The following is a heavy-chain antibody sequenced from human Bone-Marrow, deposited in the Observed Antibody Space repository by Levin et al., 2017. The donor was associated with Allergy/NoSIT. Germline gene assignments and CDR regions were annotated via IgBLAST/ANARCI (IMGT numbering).Heavy chain of an antibody. Sequence: GESLKISCAASGFTFSSYGMHWVRQAPGKGLEWVAVIWYDGHNTYYADGVKGRFTISRDNSKNTLYLQMNSLRAEDTAMYYCARGQLDLLFLLNYWGQGTLVTVSS. D-gene: IGHD1-7*01. J-gene: IGHJ4*02. CDR2: IWYDGHNT. CDR3: ARGQLDLLFLLNY. V-gene: IGHV3-33*01. CDR1: GFTFSSYG.